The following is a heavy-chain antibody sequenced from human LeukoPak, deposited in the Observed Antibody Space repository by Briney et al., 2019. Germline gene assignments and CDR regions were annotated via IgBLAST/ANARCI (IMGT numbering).Heavy chain of an antibody. Sequence: APVKVSCKASGYTFTSYDINWVRQAPGQGLEWMGWMNPNSGNTGYAQKFQGRVTMTRNTSISTAYMELSSLRSEDTAVYYCARGPNYYDSSGYNAFDIWGQGTMVTVSS. CDR3: ARGPNYYDSSGYNAFDI. D-gene: IGHD3-22*01. CDR1: GYTFTSYD. V-gene: IGHV1-8*01. CDR2: MNPNSGNT. J-gene: IGHJ3*02.